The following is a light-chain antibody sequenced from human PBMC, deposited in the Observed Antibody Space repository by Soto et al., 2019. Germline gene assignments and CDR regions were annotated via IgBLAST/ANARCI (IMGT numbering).Light chain of an antibody. CDR3: QQYNNWPPYT. CDR2: RAS. CDR1: QSVSTN. Sequence: ETVMTQSPATLSLSPGERATLSCRASQSVSTNLAWYQQKPGQAPRLLIYRASTRATGIPDRFSGSGFGTDFTLTISGLQSEDFAVYFCQQYNNWPPYTLGQGTKLQIK. J-gene: IGKJ2*01. V-gene: IGKV3-15*01.